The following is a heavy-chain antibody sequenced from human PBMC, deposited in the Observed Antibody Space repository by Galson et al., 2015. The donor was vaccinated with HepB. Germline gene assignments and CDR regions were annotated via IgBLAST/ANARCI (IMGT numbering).Heavy chain of an antibody. CDR3: ARDSGITGADEY. CDR1: GFVFGDYT. D-gene: IGHD1-14*01. Sequence: SLRLSCAASGFVFGDYTMPWVRQAPGKGLGWVSYFCRNGLTIYIADSLKGRFPFSRDNAKNSLYLQLTSLRAEDTPVYYCARDSGITGADEYWGQGPLVTFS. J-gene: IGHJ4*02. CDR2: FCRNGLTI. V-gene: IGHV3-11*04.